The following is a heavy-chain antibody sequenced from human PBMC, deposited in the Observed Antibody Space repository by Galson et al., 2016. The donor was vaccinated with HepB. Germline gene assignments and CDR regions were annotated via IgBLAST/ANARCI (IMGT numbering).Heavy chain of an antibody. D-gene: IGHD3-16*01. J-gene: IGHJ5*02. CDR1: GGTFTNCA. Sequence: SVKVSCKASGGTFTNCAINWVRQAPGQGLEWMGGIIPMINTTTYAQTFQGRVTFTADESTTTAYMELSSLSSEDTAIYYCATESYTSSWYDGGSLDPWGQGTLVIVSS. V-gene: IGHV1-69*13. CDR2: IIPMINTT. CDR3: ATESYTSSWYDGGSLDP.